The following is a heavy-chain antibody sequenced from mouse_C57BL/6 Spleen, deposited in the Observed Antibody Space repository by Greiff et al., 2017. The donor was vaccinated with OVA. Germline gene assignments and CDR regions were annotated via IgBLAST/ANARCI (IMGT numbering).Heavy chain of an antibody. Sequence: VKVVESGPELVKPGASVKISCKASGYAFSSSWMNWVKQRPGKGLEWIGRIYPGDGDTNYNGKFKGKATLTADKSSSTAYMQLSSLTSEDSAVYFCAREGMGRGDYFDYWGQGTTLTVSS. CDR1: GYAFSSSW. CDR3: AREGMGRGDYFDY. CDR2: IYPGDGDT. D-gene: IGHD1-1*01. V-gene: IGHV1-82*01. J-gene: IGHJ2*01.